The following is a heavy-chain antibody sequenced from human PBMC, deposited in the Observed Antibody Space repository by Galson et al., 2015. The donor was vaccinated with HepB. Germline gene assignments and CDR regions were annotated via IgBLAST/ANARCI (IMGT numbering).Heavy chain of an antibody. V-gene: IGHV3-21*01. J-gene: IGHJ5*02. CDR1: GFSFNTYT. Sequence: SLRLSCAASGFSFNTYTMNWVRQAPGKGLEWVSAITGWCGSLYYADSVKGRFTISRDNAENSLYLQMNSLRVEDTAVYYCARDYRPDLGSGTYYPNYFDPCGQGTLVTVSS. CDR2: ITGWCGSL. CDR3: ARDYRPDLGSGTYYPNYFDP. D-gene: IGHD3-10*01.